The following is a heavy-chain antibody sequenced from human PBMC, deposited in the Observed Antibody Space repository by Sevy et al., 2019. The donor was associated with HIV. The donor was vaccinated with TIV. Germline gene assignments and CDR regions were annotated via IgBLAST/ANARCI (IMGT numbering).Heavy chain of an antibody. Sequence: SETLSLTCSVSGGPISSYFWTWVRQSPGKVLEWSGNIYFTGNTDYSPSLKSRVTLSLDTSKSQFSLTLKSVTAADTAIYFCARESTTRPRVLDYWGQGTLVTVSS. CDR2: IYFTGNT. V-gene: IGHV4-59*01. CDR1: GGPISSYF. D-gene: IGHD1-1*01. J-gene: IGHJ4*02. CDR3: ARESTTRPRVLDY.